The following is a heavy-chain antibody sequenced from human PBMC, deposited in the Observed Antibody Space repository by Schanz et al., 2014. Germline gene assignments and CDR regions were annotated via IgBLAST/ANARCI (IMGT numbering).Heavy chain of an antibody. D-gene: IGHD1-1*01. CDR1: GFTFSSYA. V-gene: IGHV3-23*04. Sequence: VQLVESGGGVVQPGRSLRLSCAASGFTFSSYAMSWVRQAPGKGLEWVSNISPTGSSTYYADSVKGRFTISRDNSKNTLYLQMNSLRAEDTAVYYCARDRWDWNNAFDIWGQGTMVTVSS. J-gene: IGHJ3*02. CDR3: ARDRWDWNNAFDI. CDR2: ISPTGSST.